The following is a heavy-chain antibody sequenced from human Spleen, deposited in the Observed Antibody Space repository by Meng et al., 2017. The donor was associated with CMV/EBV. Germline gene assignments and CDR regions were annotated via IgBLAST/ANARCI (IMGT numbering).Heavy chain of an antibody. J-gene: IGHJ4*02. CDR2: VSSSSSFI. Sequence: ETLSLTCAASGFTFSTYSMNWVRQAPGKGLEWVSSVSSSSSFINYADSVKGRFTISRDNAKNSLYLQMNSLRVEDTAVYYRASDRYCGTTDCYSGFDYWGQGALVTVSS. CDR1: GFTFSTYS. CDR3: ASDRYCGTTDCYSGFDY. V-gene: IGHV3-21*01. D-gene: IGHD2-2*01.